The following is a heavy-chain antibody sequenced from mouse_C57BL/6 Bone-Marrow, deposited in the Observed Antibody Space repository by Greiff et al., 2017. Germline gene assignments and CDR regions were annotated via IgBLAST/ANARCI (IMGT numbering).Heavy chain of an antibody. D-gene: IGHD1-1*01. J-gene: IGHJ4*01. V-gene: IGHV1-64*01. CDR2: IHPNSGST. CDR3: ARRGGYEGRSLRDAMDY. CDR1: GYTFTSYW. Sequence: QVQLQQPGAELVKPGASVKLSCKASGYTFTSYWMHWVKQRPGQGLEWIGMIHPNSGSTNYNEKFKSKATLTVDKSSSTAYMQLRSLTSEDSAVYYGARRGGYEGRSLRDAMDYWGQGTSVTVSS.